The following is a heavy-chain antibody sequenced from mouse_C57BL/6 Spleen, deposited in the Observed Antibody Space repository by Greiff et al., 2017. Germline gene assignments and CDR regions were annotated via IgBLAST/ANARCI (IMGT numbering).Heavy chain of an antibody. V-gene: IGHV14-4*01. CDR2: IDPENGDT. CDR3: TTWGLLRYAMDY. D-gene: IGHD1-1*01. Sequence: EVQLQQSGAELVRPGASVKLSCTASGFNIKDDYMHWVKQRPEQGLEWIGWIDPENGDTEYASKFQGKATITADTSSNTAYLQLSSLTSEDTAVYYCTTWGLLRYAMDYWGQGTSVTVSS. CDR1: GFNIKDDY. J-gene: IGHJ4*01.